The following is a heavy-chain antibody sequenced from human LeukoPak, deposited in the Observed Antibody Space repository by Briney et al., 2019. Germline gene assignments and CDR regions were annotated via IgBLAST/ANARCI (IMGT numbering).Heavy chain of an antibody. CDR1: GASFNTGDYY. Sequence: SQTLSLTCIVSGASFNTGDYYWHWIRQHPGKGLEWIGYIYNSGSTYYNPSLKSRVTISVDTSKNHFSLRLTSVTAADSAVYYCARGAPPDSWGQGTLVTVSS. CDR3: ARGAPPDS. CDR2: IYNSGST. J-gene: IGHJ4*02. V-gene: IGHV4-31*03.